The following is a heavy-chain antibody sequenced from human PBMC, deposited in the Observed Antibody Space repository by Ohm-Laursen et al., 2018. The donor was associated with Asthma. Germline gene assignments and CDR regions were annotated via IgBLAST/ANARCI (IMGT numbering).Heavy chain of an antibody. V-gene: IGHV3-30*03. CDR1: GFTFSSYD. J-gene: IGHJ6*02. CDR3: ARVGTTIFGVALRGGMDV. Sequence: SLRLSCAASGFTFSSYDMHWVRQAPGKGLEWVAVISYDGSNKYYADSVKGRFTISRDNSKNTLYLQMNSLRAEDTAVYYCARVGTTIFGVALRGGMDVWGQGTTVTVSS. D-gene: IGHD3-3*01. CDR2: ISYDGSNK.